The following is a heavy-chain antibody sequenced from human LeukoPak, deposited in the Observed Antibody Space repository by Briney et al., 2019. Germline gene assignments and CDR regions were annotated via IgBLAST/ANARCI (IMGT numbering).Heavy chain of an antibody. CDR2: VSGSGSGGST. CDR1: GFTFSSSA. J-gene: IGHJ4*02. CDR3: AKSGYNRFDY. V-gene: IGHV3-23*01. D-gene: IGHD5-24*01. Sequence: GGSLRLSCAASGFTFSSSAMSWVRQAPGKGLEWVSSVSGSGSGGSTYYADSVKGRFTISRDNSKNTLYLQMNSLRAEDTAVYYCAKSGYNRFDYWGQGTLVTVSS.